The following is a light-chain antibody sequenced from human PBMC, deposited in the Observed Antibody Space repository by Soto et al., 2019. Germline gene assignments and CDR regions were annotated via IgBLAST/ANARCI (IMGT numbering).Light chain of an antibody. J-gene: IGKJ2*01. CDR2: GAY. V-gene: IGKV1-17*01. CDR1: QAFRVA. Sequence: DVQMTQSPSSLSASVGDTVTITCRAGQAFRVALDWYQQKPGKAPRRLIYGAYNLQGGVPSRFSGSVSGTEFTLTISGLQPEDTATYYCLEHVTFPYTFGQGTKLEIK. CDR3: LEHVTFPYT.